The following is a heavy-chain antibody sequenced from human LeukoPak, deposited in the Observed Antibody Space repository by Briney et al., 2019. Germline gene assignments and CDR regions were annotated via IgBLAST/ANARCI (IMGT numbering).Heavy chain of an antibody. J-gene: IGHJ4*02. CDR1: GFTFSSYG. CDR3: AKDLGNWNSEYYFDY. CDR2: IRYDGSNK. V-gene: IGHV3-30*02. Sequence: PGGSLRLSCAASGFTFSSYGMHWVRQAPGKGLEWVAFIRYDGSNKYYADSVKGRFTISRDNSKNTRYLQMNSLRAEDTAVYYCAKDLGNWNSEYYFDYWAQGPLVPVSS. D-gene: IGHD1-7*01.